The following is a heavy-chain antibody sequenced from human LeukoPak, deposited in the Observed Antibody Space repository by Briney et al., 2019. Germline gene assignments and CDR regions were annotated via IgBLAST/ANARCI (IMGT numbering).Heavy chain of an antibody. CDR3: ARHDYYGSSEDY. J-gene: IGHJ4*02. Sequence: PSETLSLTCTVSGGSISCYYWSWFRQPPGKGLAWIGYIYYSGSTNYNPSLKSRVTISVDTSKNQFSLKLSSVTAADTAVYYCARHDYYGSSEDYWGQGTLVTVSS. CDR2: IYYSGST. D-gene: IGHD3-22*01. V-gene: IGHV4-59*08. CDR1: GGSISCYY.